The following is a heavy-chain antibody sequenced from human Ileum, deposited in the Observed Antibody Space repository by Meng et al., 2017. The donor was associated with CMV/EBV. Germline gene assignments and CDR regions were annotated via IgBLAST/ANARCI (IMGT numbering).Heavy chain of an antibody. CDR1: GVSISNYY. CDR3: ARAAARGVPVDY. V-gene: IGHV4-4*07. Sequence: QVQLEESGAGLVKPSETLSLTCSVSGVSISNYYWTWIRQPAGKGLEFIGRVSPGGIEYNPSLMSRVTMSLDTSRNQLSLNLNSVTAADTAVYYCARAAARGVPVDYWGQGILVTVSS. D-gene: IGHD3-10*01. J-gene: IGHJ4*02. CDR2: VSPGGI.